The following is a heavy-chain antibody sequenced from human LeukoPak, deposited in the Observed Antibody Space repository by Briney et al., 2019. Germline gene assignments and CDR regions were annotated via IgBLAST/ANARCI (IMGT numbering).Heavy chain of an antibody. Sequence: GGSLRLSCAASGFIFRSYVMSWVRQAPGKGLEWVSVIYAGGDTYYADSVRGRFIISRDNSENTLYLQMNSLRAEDTAMYYCAGSQWLVNFDYWGQGTLVTVSS. CDR1: GFIFRSYV. D-gene: IGHD6-19*01. CDR3: AGSQWLVNFDY. V-gene: IGHV3-66*01. J-gene: IGHJ4*02. CDR2: IYAGGDT.